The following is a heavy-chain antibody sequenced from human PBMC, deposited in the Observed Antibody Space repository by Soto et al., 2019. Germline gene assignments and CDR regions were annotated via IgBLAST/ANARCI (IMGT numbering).Heavy chain of an antibody. D-gene: IGHD3-3*01. Sequence: GGSLRLSCAASGFTFSGSAMHWVRQASGKGLEWVGRIRSKANSYATAYAASVKGRFTISRDDSKNTAYLQMNSLKTEDPAVYYCTIPYYDIWSGYYAFDIWGQGTMVTVSS. V-gene: IGHV3-73*01. CDR3: TIPYYDIWSGYYAFDI. J-gene: IGHJ3*02. CDR1: GFTFSGSA. CDR2: IRSKANSYAT.